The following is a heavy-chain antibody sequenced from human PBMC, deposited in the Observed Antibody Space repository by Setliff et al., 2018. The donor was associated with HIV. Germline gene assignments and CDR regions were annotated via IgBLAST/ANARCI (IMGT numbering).Heavy chain of an antibody. Sequence: GGSLRLSCAASGFTFSSYSLNWVRQAPGKGLEWVSGISGSGGGTYYADSVKGRFTISRDNSQNALYLQMDSLRAEDTAVYHCAKLREGHVYSQYDSWGHGTLVTVSS. CDR1: GFTFSSYS. V-gene: IGHV3-23*01. D-gene: IGHD2-21*01. CDR2: ISGSGGGT. CDR3: AKLREGHVYSQYDS. J-gene: IGHJ5*01.